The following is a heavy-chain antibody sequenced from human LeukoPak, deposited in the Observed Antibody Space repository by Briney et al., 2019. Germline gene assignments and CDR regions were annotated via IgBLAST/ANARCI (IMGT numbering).Heavy chain of an antibody. CDR3: ARNAHLTGDFDY. D-gene: IGHD7-27*01. Sequence: ASVKVSCKASGYTFTSYDINWVRQATGQGLEWLGWMNPNSGNTGYAQKFQGRVTMTRNTAISTAYMELNSLRSEDTAVYYCARNAHLTGDFDYWGPGTLVTLSS. CDR2: MNPNSGNT. V-gene: IGHV1-8*01. CDR1: GYTFTSYD. J-gene: IGHJ4*02.